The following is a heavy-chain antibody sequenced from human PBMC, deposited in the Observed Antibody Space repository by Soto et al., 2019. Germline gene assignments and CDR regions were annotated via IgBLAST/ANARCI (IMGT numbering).Heavy chain of an antibody. CDR2: IDPSDSYT. Sequence: KVSCKGSGYSFTSYWISWVRQMPGKGLEWMGRIDPSDSYTNYSPSFQGHVTISADKSISTAYLQWSSLKASDTAMYYCASGVNYDSSGYYAFDIWGQGTMVTVSS. J-gene: IGHJ3*02. CDR1: GYSFTSYW. CDR3: ASGVNYDSSGYYAFDI. D-gene: IGHD3-22*01. V-gene: IGHV5-10-1*01.